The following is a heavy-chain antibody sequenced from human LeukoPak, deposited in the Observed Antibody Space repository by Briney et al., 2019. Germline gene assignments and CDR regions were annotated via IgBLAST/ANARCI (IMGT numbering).Heavy chain of an antibody. CDR1: GYTFTSYG. Sequence: GASVKVSCKASGYTFTSYGISWVRQAPGQGLEWMGWINPNSGGTNYAQKFQGRVTMTRDTSISTAYMELSRLRSDDTAVYYCARAGRWEQQLVSYFDYWGQGTLVTVSS. CDR2: INPNSGGT. J-gene: IGHJ4*02. D-gene: IGHD6-13*01. CDR3: ARAGRWEQQLVSYFDY. V-gene: IGHV1-2*02.